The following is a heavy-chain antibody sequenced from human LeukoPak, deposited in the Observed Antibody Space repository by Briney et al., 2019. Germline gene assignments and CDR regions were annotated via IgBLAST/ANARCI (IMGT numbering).Heavy chain of an antibody. Sequence: ASVKVSCTASGGTFSSYAISWVRQAPGQGLEWMGRIIPIFGTANYAQKFQGRVTITTDESTSTAYLELSSLRSEDTAVYYCARERYCSSTSCYAFDYWGQGTLVTVS. CDR1: GGTFSSYA. CDR2: IIPIFGTA. D-gene: IGHD2-2*01. J-gene: IGHJ4*02. CDR3: ARERYCSSTSCYAFDY. V-gene: IGHV1-69*05.